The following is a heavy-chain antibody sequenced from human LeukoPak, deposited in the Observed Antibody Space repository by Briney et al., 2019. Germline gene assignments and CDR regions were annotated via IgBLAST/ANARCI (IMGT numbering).Heavy chain of an antibody. CDR2: ISGSGGST. J-gene: IGHJ4*02. CDR1: GFTSSSYA. D-gene: IGHD4-23*01. CDR3: AKDPHDYGGNSFSYYFDY. Sequence: GGSLRLSCAASGFTSSSYAMSWVRQAPGKGLEWVSAISGSGGSTYYADSVKGRFTISRDNSKNTLYLQMNSLRAEDTAVYYCAKDPHDYGGNSFSYYFDYWGQGTLVTVSS. V-gene: IGHV3-23*01.